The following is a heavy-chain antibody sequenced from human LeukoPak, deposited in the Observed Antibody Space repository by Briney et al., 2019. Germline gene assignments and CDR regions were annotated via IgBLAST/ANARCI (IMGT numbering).Heavy chain of an antibody. D-gene: IGHD2-8*02. V-gene: IGHV3-23*01. CDR2: ISGSGGST. Sequence: GGSLRLSCAASGFTFSSYAMSWVRQAPGKGLEWVSAISGSGGSTYYADSVKGRFTISRDNAKNSLYLQMNSLRAEDTAVYYCARDVDTGFDYWGQGTLVTVSS. J-gene: IGHJ4*02. CDR3: ARDVDTGFDY. CDR1: GFTFSSYA.